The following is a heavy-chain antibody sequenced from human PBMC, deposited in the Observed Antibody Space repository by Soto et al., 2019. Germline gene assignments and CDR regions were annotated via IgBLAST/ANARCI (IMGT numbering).Heavy chain of an antibody. CDR3: ARDFPKQWLLPRAFDI. J-gene: IGHJ3*02. CDR1: GFTVSSNY. D-gene: IGHD6-19*01. CDR2: IYSGGST. V-gene: IGHV3-66*01. Sequence: GGSLRLSCAASGFTVSSNYMSWVRQAPGKGLEWVSVIYSGGSTYYADSVKGRFTISRDNSKNTLYLQMNSLRAEDTAVYYCARDFPKQWLLPRAFDIWGQGTMVTVSS.